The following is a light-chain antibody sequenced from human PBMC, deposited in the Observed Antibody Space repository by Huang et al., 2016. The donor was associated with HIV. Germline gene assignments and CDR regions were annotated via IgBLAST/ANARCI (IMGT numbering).Light chain of an antibody. CDR1: QSISTW. V-gene: IGKV1-5*03. Sequence: DIQMTQSPSTLSASVGDRVIITLRASQSISTWLAWYQQKPGKAPNLLIYKASTLESEDPSRFSDSGSGTEFTLTISSLQPDDFATYYCQQYNSHSRTFGQGTKVEIK. CDR2: KAS. CDR3: QQYNSHSRT. J-gene: IGKJ1*01.